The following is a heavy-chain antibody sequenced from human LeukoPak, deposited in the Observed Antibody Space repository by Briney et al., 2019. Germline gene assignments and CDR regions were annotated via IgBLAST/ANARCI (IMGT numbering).Heavy chain of an antibody. J-gene: IGHJ4*02. CDR3: ARDLVVGSSGWFPSFGY. CDR1: GYTFTNHY. CDR2: INPSGGST. Sequence: GASVKVSCKASGYTFTNHYMHWVRQAPGQGLEWMGIINPSGGSTSYAQKFQGRVTMTRDMSTSTVYMELSSLRSEDTAVYYCARDLVVGSSGWFPSFGYWGQGTLVTVSS. D-gene: IGHD6-19*01. V-gene: IGHV1-46*01.